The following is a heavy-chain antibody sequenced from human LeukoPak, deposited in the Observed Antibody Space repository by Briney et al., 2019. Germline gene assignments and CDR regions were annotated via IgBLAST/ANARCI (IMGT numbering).Heavy chain of an antibody. J-gene: IGHJ2*01. CDR3: AKVGRGYPTSWWYFDV. V-gene: IGHV3-30*18. D-gene: IGHD1-26*01. CDR2: MSYDGKTE. Sequence: GGSLRLSCGASGFIFSTHGMHWGRLAPGKGLEWVAVMSYDGKTEYYADSVRGRFTISRDNSKNTVYLQVNSLRAEDTAVYYCAKVGRGYPTSWWYFDVWGRGTLVTVSS. CDR1: GFIFSTHG.